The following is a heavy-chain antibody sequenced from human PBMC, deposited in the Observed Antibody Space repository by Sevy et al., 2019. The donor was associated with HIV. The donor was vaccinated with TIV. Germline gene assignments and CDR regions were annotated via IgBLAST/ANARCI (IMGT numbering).Heavy chain of an antibody. Sequence: GGSLRLSCTASAFTFSTYGQHWVRQAPGKGLEWVAVILYDGSNKYYGDSVKGRFTISRDNSKNTLYLQMNSLRGEDTAVYYCARGLAALPGYYYGMDVWGQGTTVTVSS. J-gene: IGHJ6*02. V-gene: IGHV3-30*04. CDR2: ILYDGSNK. D-gene: IGHD6-6*01. CDR1: AFTFSTYG. CDR3: ARGLAALPGYYYGMDV.